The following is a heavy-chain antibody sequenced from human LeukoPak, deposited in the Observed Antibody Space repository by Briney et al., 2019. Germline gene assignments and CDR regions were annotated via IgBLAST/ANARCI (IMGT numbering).Heavy chain of an antibody. V-gene: IGHV1-46*01. CDR1: GYTFTSYY. CDR3: ARDGSRVPLDGFGLPGPWYYYYGMDV. Sequence: GASVKVSCKASGYTFTSYYMHWVRQAPGQGLEWMGIINPSGGSTSYAQKFQGRVTMTRDTSTSTVYMELNSLRAEDTAVYYCARDGSRVPLDGFGLPGPWYYYYGMDVWGQGTTVTVSS. J-gene: IGHJ6*02. CDR2: INPSGGST. D-gene: IGHD3-10*01.